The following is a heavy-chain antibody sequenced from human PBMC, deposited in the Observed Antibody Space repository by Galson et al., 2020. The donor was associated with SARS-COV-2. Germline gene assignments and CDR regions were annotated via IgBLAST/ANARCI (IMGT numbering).Heavy chain of an antibody. CDR1: GFTFDDYA. D-gene: IGHD1-26*01. V-gene: IGHV3-9*01. CDR2: ISWNSGSI. Sequence: GGSLRLSCAASGFTFDDYAMHWVRQAPGKGLEWVSGISWNSGSIGYADSVKGRLTISRDNAKNSLYLQMNSLRAEDTALYYCAKGRKLELLPCLDYWGQGTLVTVSS. CDR3: AKGRKLELLPCLDY. J-gene: IGHJ4*02.